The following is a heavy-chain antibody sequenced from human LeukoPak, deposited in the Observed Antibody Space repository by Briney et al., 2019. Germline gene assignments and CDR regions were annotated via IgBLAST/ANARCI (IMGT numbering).Heavy chain of an antibody. CDR3: AKRGIAVAGNSHPYYFDY. CDR2: ISGSGGST. J-gene: IGHJ4*02. CDR1: GFTFSSYA. V-gene: IGHV3-23*01. Sequence: GGSLRLSCAASGFTFSSYAMSWVRQAPRKGLEWVSAISGSGGSTYYADSVKGRFTISRDNSKNTLYLQMNSLRAEDTAVYYCAKRGIAVAGNSHPYYFDYWGQGTLVTVSS. D-gene: IGHD6-19*01.